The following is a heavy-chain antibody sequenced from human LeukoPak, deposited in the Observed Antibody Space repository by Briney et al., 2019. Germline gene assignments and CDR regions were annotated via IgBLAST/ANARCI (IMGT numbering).Heavy chain of an antibody. V-gene: IGHV3-21*01. CDR1: GFTFSSYS. J-gene: IGHJ4*02. CDR2: ISSSSSYI. Sequence: GGSLRLSCAASGFTFSSYSMNWVRQAPGKGLEWVSSISSSSSYIYYADSVKGRFTISRDNAKNSLYLQMNSLRAEDTAMYYCARDQTNVYYDFWSGTNIVDYWGQGTLVTVSS. CDR3: ARDQTNVYYDFWSGTNIVDY. D-gene: IGHD3-3*01.